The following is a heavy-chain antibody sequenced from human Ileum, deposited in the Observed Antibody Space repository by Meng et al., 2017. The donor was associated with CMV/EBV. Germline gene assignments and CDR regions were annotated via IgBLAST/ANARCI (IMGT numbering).Heavy chain of an antibody. D-gene: IGHD6-13*01. CDR1: GFSFSSYW. V-gene: IGHV3-7*01. J-gene: IGHJ3*02. CDR3: STQVYSRHDI. CDR2: IEQNGIAD. Sequence: GESLKISCAASGFSFSSYWMSWVRQAPGKGLEWVANIEQNGIADGYVDSVKGRFTISRDNTKKSLYLQMNSLRAEDTAVYYCSTQVYSRHDIWGQGTVVTVSS.